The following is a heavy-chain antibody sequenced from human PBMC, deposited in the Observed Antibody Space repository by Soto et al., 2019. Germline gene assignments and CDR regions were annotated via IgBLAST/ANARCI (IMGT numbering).Heavy chain of an antibody. CDR3: VSSGQYSSSAARAYYYYYYGMDV. Sequence: PGGSLRLSCSASGFTFISYAMHWVRQAPGKGLEYVSAISSNGGSTYYADSVKGRFTISRDNSKNTLYLQMSSLRAEDTAVYYCVSSGQYSSSAARAYYYYYYGMDVWGQGTTVTVSS. D-gene: IGHD6-6*01. J-gene: IGHJ6*02. CDR1: GFTFISYA. V-gene: IGHV3-64D*06. CDR2: ISSNGGST.